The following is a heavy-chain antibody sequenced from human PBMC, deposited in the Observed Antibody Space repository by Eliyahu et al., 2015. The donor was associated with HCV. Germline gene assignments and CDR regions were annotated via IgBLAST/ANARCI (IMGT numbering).Heavy chain of an antibody. Sequence: QLVQSGAEVKKPGESXKISCQGFGSXFXXYWIGWXXQXPGKGLEWVGFISPGGSQTRYSPSFQGQVAISVDKSIYTAYLQWTSLKASDTAMYYCARVGFYDSTGYYLYFDIWDRGTLVTVSS. D-gene: IGHD3-22*01. CDR1: GSXFXXYW. J-gene: IGHJ2*01. CDR2: ISPGGSQT. CDR3: ARVGFYDSTGYYLYFDI. V-gene: IGHV5-51*01.